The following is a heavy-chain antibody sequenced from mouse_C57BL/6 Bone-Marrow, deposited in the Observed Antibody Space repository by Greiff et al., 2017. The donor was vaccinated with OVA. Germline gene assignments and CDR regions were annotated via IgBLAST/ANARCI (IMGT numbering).Heavy chain of an antibody. V-gene: IGHV1-59*01. Sequence: QVQLQQPGAELVRPGTSVKLSCKASGYTFTSYWMHWVKQRPGQGLEWIGVIDPSDSYTNYNQKFMGKATLTVDTSSSTAYMQLSSLTSEDSAVYYCARKGEKYYGPFAYWGQGTLVTVSA. CDR1: GYTFTSYW. J-gene: IGHJ3*01. CDR3: ARKGEKYYGPFAY. CDR2: IDPSDSYT. D-gene: IGHD1-1*02.